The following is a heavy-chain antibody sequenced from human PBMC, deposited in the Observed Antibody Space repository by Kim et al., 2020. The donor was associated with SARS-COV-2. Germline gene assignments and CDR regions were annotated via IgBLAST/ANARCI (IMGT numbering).Heavy chain of an antibody. J-gene: IGHJ4*02. CDR1: GGSFSGYY. CDR3: ARGHRGYSYGVYFYFDY. Sequence: SETLSLTCAVYGGSFSGYYWSWIRQPPGKGLEWIGEINHSGSTNYNPSLKSRVTISVDTSKNQFSLKLSSVTAADTAVYYCARGHRGYSYGVYFYFDYWGQGTLVTVSS. D-gene: IGHD5-18*01. V-gene: IGHV4-34*01. CDR2: INHSGST.